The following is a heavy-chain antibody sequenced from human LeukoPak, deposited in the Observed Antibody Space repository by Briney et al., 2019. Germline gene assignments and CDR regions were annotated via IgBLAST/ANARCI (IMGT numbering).Heavy chain of an antibody. J-gene: IGHJ6*03. Sequence: PGGSLRLSCAASGFTFDNYAMHWVRQAPGKGLVWVSDINPDGTNTNYADSVKGRFTMSRDNAKNTLYLQMNGLTADDTAVYYCVTAGHYFMDVWGKGTTVTVSS. V-gene: IGHV3-74*01. CDR2: INPDGTNT. CDR3: VTAGHYFMDV. CDR1: GFTFDNYA.